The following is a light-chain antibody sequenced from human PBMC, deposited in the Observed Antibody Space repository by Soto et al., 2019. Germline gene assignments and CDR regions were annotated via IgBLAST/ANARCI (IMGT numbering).Light chain of an antibody. CDR2: DVS. V-gene: IGLV2-14*01. J-gene: IGLJ2*01. Sequence: QSALTQPASVCGSPKQSITISCTRTSSDVGGYNYVSWYKQHPGKAPKLMIYDVSSRPSGISNRFSGSKSGNTASLTVSGLQAEDEADYYCSSYTSTNTVLFGGGTQLTVL. CDR1: SSDVGGYNY. CDR3: SSYTSTNTVL.